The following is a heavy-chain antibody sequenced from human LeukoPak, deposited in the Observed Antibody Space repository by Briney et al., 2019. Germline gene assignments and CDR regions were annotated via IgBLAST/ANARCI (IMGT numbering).Heavy chain of an antibody. CDR3: ARSHITFGGIIVPQFGY. J-gene: IGHJ4*02. V-gene: IGHV4-30-2*01. Sequence: SETLSLTCTVSGDSISSGGYSWSWVRQPPGKGLEWIGYIYHSGSTYYNASLKSRVTISLDRSKNQFSLKLSSVTAADTAVYYCARSHITFGGIIVPQFGYWGLGTLVTVSS. CDR2: IYHSGST. CDR1: GDSISSGGYS. D-gene: IGHD3-16*02.